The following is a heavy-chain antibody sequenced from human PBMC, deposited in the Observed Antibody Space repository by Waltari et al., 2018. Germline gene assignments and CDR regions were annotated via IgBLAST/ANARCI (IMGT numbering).Heavy chain of an antibody. V-gene: IGHV1-2*02. CDR3: AREDIVATKVFDD. D-gene: IGHD5-12*01. J-gene: IGHJ4*01. CDR1: GYPFPADY. CDR2: INCNTGDR. Sequence: QVQLVQSGAEVQKPGAPVTFYCMPSGYPFPADYSPWVRQAPGQGLEWMGWINCNTGDRDYAQKFRGRVTMTRETSLTTVYMEKNRLTSDDTAVYYCAREDIVATKVFDDWGHGTLVTVSS.